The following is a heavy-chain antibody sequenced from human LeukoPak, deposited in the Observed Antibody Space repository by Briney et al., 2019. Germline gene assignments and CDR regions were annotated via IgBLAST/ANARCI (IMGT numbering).Heavy chain of an antibody. V-gene: IGHV3-48*01. D-gene: IGHD3-10*01. CDR3: ARALPSGSYYKGVDY. CDR2: ISGSSDTI. CDR1: GFTFGPYT. Sequence: GGSLRLSCTASGFTFGPYTMNWVRQAPGKGLEWVSYISGSSDTIYYADSVKGRFTISRDNSKNTLYLQMNSLRAEDTAVYYCARALPSGSYYKGVDYWGQGTLVTVSS. J-gene: IGHJ4*02.